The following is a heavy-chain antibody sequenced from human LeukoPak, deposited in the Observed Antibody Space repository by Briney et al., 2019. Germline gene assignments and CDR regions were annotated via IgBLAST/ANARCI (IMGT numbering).Heavy chain of an antibody. D-gene: IGHD6-19*01. CDR1: GFTFSASA. Sequence: PGGSLKLSCAASGFTFSASAVHWVRQASGKGLEWVGRIRSKGISYATTYAASVKGRFTISRDNSKNSLYLQMNSLRTEDTALYYCAKGDGSGWYPLYYYGMDVWGQGTTVTVSS. CDR2: IRSKGISYAT. CDR3: AKGDGSGWYPLYYYGMDV. J-gene: IGHJ6*02. V-gene: IGHV3-73*01.